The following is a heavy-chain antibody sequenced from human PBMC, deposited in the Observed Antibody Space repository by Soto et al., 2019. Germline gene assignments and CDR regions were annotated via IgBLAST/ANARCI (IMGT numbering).Heavy chain of an antibody. CDR2: IYWDEDK. Sequence: QITLKESGPTLVKPTQTLTLTCTFSGFSLTTKGPGVGWIRQPPGKALEWLAVIYWDEDKRYSPSLKNRLTITNDTSKNQVVLTLTNMDPVDTATYYCAPTDYYGSWNFGYWGQGTLVTVSS. D-gene: IGHD3-10*01. CDR1: GFSLTTKGPG. CDR3: APTDYYGSWNFGY. J-gene: IGHJ4*02. V-gene: IGHV2-5*02.